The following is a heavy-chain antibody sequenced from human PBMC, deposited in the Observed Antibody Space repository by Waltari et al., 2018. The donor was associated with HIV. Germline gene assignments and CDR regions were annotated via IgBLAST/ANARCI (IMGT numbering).Heavy chain of an antibody. Sequence: QVQLVQSGAEVKKPGASVKVSCKASGFHFSSYAIHWVRQAPGQRPEWMGWINAHSGYTKYSEKFQGRVTITRDTSASTVYMEVSSLRSEDTAVYYCARDRTAYYTYYFDYWGQGTLVTVSS. D-gene: IGHD3-9*01. CDR2: INAHSGYT. CDR3: ARDRTAYYTYYFDY. CDR1: GFHFSSYA. V-gene: IGHV1-3*01. J-gene: IGHJ4*02.